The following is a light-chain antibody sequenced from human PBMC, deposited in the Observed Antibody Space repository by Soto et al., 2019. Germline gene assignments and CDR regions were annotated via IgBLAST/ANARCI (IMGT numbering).Light chain of an antibody. J-gene: IGLJ2*01. CDR3: SSYTSSSTRV. Sequence: QLVLTQPASVSGSPGQSITISCTGTSSDVGGYNYVSWYQQHPGKAPKLMIYDVSNRPSGVSNRLSGSKSGNTASLTISGLQAEDEADYYCSSYTSSSTRVFGGGTKVTVL. V-gene: IGLV2-14*01. CDR1: SSDVGGYNY. CDR2: DVS.